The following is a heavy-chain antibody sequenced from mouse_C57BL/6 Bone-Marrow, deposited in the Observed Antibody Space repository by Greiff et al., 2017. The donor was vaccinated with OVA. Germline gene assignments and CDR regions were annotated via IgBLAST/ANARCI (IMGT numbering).Heavy chain of an antibody. CDR2: ISSGGSYT. J-gene: IGHJ2*01. D-gene: IGHD1-1*01. V-gene: IGHV5-6*01. Sequence: VQLVESGGDLVKPGGSLKLSCAASGFTFSSYGLSWVRQTPDKRLEWVATISSGGSYTYYPDSVKGRFTISRDNAKNTLYLQMSSLKSEDTAMYYCARQDYGSSRRGFDYWGQGTTLTVSS. CDR3: ARQDYGSSRRGFDY. CDR1: GFTFSSYG.